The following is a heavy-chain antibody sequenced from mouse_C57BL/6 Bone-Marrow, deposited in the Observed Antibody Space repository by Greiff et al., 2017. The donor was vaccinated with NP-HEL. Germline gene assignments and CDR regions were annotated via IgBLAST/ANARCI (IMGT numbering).Heavy chain of an antibody. CDR3: ARGAGTAWFAY. D-gene: IGHD4-1*01. CDR1: GYSITSGYY. Sequence: EVQLVESGPGLVKPSQSLSLTCSVTGYSITSGYYWNLIRQFPGNKLGWMGYIRYDGSNNYNPSLKNRISITRDTSKNQFFLKLNSVTTEDTATYYCARGAGTAWFAYWGQGTLVTVSA. CDR2: IRYDGSN. V-gene: IGHV3-6*01. J-gene: IGHJ3*01.